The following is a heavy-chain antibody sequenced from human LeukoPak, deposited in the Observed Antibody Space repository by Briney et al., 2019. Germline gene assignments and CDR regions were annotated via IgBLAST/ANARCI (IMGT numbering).Heavy chain of an antibody. V-gene: IGHV3-23*01. CDR1: GFSFSKYA. Sequence: GGSLRLSCAASGFSFSKYAMSWVRQAPGKGLEWVSGISGSGGSTYYADSVKGRFIISRDNSKNTVFLQMHSLKAEDTAVYYCAKPFGFLEWLYGGYFDSWGQGTLVTVSS. CDR3: AKPFGFLEWLYGGYFDS. J-gene: IGHJ4*02. D-gene: IGHD3-3*01. CDR2: ISGSGGST.